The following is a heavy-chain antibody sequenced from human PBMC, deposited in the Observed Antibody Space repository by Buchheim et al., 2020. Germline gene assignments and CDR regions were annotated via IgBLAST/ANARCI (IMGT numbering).Heavy chain of an antibody. Sequence: VQMMQSGGGLVQPGGSLRLSCAASGFSASSLYVGWLRQAPGKGPEWVSLISSGGDTYSADSVKGRFAISSDDSEKTVIPQMSSLTPEDTAIYYCVTSVVRAMRGEYWGQGTL. CDR3: VTSVVRAMRGEY. V-gene: IGHV3-66*02. D-gene: IGHD1-26*01. CDR2: ISSGGDT. J-gene: IGHJ4*02. CDR1: GFSASSLY.